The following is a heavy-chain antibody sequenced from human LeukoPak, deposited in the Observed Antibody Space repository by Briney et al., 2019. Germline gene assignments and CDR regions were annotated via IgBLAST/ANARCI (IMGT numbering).Heavy chain of an antibody. Sequence: PGGSLRLSCAASGFPFNSYWMTWVRQAPGKGLQWVANIRQDGNIKYYVDSVKGRFTISRDNAMNSLYLQMNSLRAEDTAIYYCARSVPNGTTWYGRSDLWGQGTLVTVSS. CDR1: GFPFNSYW. D-gene: IGHD6-13*01. CDR2: IRQDGNIK. CDR3: ARSVPNGTTWYGRSDL. V-gene: IGHV3-7*03. J-gene: IGHJ4*02.